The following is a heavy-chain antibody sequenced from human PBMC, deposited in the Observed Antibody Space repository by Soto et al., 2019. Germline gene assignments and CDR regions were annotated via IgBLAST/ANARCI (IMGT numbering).Heavy chain of an antibody. CDR2: ISSNGGST. V-gene: IGHV3-64D*08. Sequence: GGSLRLSCSASGSTFSSYAMHWVRQAPGKGLEYVSAISSNGGSTYYADSVKGRFTISRDNSKNTLYLQMSSLRGEDTAVYYCVKPGYYGSGSSYYYGVDVWGQGTTVTVSS. J-gene: IGHJ6*02. CDR1: GSTFSSYA. D-gene: IGHD3-10*01. CDR3: VKPGYYGSGSSYYYGVDV.